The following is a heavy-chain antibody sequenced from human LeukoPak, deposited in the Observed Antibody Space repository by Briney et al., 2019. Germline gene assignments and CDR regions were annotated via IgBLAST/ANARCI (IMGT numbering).Heavy chain of an antibody. D-gene: IGHD6-19*01. J-gene: IGHJ4*02. CDR2: ISDSGGGS. CDR3: AKHSGTRGWYNDY. V-gene: IGHV3-23*01. CDR1: GFTFSSYA. Sequence: PGGSLRLSCAASGFTFSSYAMTWVRQAPGRGLEWVSGISDSGGGSYYADSVKGRFTISRENSKRMLYLQMNSLRADDTAVYYCAKHSGTRGWYNDYWGQGTLVTVSS.